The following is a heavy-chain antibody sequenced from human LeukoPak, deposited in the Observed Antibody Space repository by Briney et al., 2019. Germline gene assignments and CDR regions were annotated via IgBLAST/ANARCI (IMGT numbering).Heavy chain of an antibody. CDR3: ARLVVAGDTNWFDP. CDR2: IYYSGST. V-gene: IGHV4-59*08. Sequence: NPSETLSLTCTVSGGSISSYYWSWIRQPPGKGLEWIGYIYYSGSTNYNPSLKSRVTISVDTSKNQFSLKLSSVTAADTAVYYCARLVVAGDTNWFDPWGQGTLVTVSS. CDR1: GGSISSYY. D-gene: IGHD6-19*01. J-gene: IGHJ5*02.